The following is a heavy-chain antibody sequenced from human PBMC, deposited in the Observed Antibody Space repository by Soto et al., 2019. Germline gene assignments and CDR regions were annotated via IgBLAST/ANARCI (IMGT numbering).Heavy chain of an antibody. D-gene: IGHD6-13*01. CDR3: ARISSLAAAV. J-gene: IGHJ3*01. CDR1: GFTFSNYW. CDR2: IKQDGSDN. Sequence: VQLVEFGGGLVQPGWSLRLSCVASGFTFSNYWMSWVRQAPGKGLEWVANIKQDGSDNYYVDSVKGRFTISRDNAKNSLSLQMNSLRAEDTAVYYCARISSLAAAVWGQGTVVTVSS. V-gene: IGHV3-7*01.